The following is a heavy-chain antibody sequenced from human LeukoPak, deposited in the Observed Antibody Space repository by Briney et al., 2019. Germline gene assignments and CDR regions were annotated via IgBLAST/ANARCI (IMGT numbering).Heavy chain of an antibody. Sequence: GGSLRLSCAASGFTFSTYAMSWVRQAPGKGLEWVSTISGDGGTTYYADSVKGRFTISRDNSKSTLYLQMNSLRVEDTAVYYCAKPPPDSSSWLFDYWDEGTLVTVSS. V-gene: IGHV3-23*01. CDR1: GFTFSTYA. CDR3: AKPPPDSSSWLFDY. J-gene: IGHJ4*02. D-gene: IGHD6-13*01. CDR2: ISGDGGTT.